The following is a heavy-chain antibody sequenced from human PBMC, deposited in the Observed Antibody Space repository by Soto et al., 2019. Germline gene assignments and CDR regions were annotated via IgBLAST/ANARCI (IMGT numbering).Heavy chain of an antibody. CDR2: IRSKAYGGTT. CDR3: TRDRGRGCSGGSCYSAFDI. CDR1: GFTFGDYA. J-gene: IGHJ3*02. D-gene: IGHD2-15*01. Sequence: GESLKISCTASGFTFGDYAMSWVRQAPGKGLEWVGFIRSKAYGGTTEYAASVKGRFTISRDDSKSIAYLQMNSLKTEDTAVYYCTRDRGRGCSGGSCYSAFDIWGQGTMVTVSS. V-gene: IGHV3-49*04.